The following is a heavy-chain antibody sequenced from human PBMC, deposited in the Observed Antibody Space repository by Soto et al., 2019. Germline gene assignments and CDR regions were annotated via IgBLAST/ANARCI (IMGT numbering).Heavy chain of an antibody. Sequence: EVQLVESGGGLVQPGGSLRLSCAASGFTFGGYWMSWVRQAPGKGLEWVANINQDGSETYYVDSVKGRFTISRDNAKNSLYLQMNILRAEDTAVYYCARGDKYSGDYWGQGTLVTVSS. J-gene: IGHJ4*02. D-gene: IGHD5-18*01. CDR1: GFTFGGYW. CDR3: ARGDKYSGDY. V-gene: IGHV3-7*05. CDR2: INQDGSET.